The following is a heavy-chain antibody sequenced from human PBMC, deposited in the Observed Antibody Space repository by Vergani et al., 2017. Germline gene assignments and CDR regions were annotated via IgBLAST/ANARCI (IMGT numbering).Heavy chain of an antibody. CDR1: GYSISSGYY. J-gene: IGHJ6*03. V-gene: IGHV4-38-2*01. CDR3: ARHSGGSSHDYYYYYMYV. Sequence: QVQLQESGPGLVKPSETLSLTCAVSGYSISSGYYWGWIRQPPGKGLEWIGSIYHSGSTYYNPSLKSRVTISVDTSKNQFSLKLSSVTAADTAVYYCARHSGGSSHDYYYYYMYVWGKGTTVTVSS. CDR2: IYHSGST. D-gene: IGHD1-26*01.